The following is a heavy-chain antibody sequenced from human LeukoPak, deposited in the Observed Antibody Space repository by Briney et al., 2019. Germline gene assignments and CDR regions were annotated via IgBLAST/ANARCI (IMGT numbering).Heavy chain of an antibody. D-gene: IGHD3-22*01. CDR1: GFTFSSYS. CDR3: ARDPLAYDSSGYPPFVDY. Sequence: KPGGSLRLSCAASGFTFSSYSMNWVRQAPGKGLEWVSSISSSSSYIYYADSVKGRFTISRDNAKNSLYLQMSSLRAEDTAVYYCARDPLAYDSSGYPPFVDYWGQGTLVTVSS. V-gene: IGHV3-21*01. J-gene: IGHJ4*02. CDR2: ISSSSSYI.